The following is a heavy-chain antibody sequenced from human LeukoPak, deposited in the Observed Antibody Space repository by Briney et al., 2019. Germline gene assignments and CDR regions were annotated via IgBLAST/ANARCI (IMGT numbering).Heavy chain of an antibody. Sequence: PGGSLRLSCAASGFTFSSYAMHWVRQAPGKGLEWVAFISYDGSNKYYADSVKGRFTISRDNSKNTLYLQMNSLRAEDTAVYYCARSGGRITILGGGFDYWGQGTLVTVSS. J-gene: IGHJ4*02. CDR1: GFTFSSYA. D-gene: IGHD3-3*01. CDR2: ISYDGSNK. V-gene: IGHV3-30-3*01. CDR3: ARSGGRITILGGGFDY.